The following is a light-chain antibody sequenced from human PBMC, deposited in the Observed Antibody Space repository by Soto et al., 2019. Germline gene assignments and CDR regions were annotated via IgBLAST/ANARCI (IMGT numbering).Light chain of an antibody. Sequence: EIVMTQSPATLSVSPGERATLSCRASQSVSTNLAWYQQKPGQAPRLLMYGASTRPTGIPARFTGSGSGTEFTLTISSLQSEDFAIYYCQQYNDWPPRNTFGQGTRLEMK. CDR1: QSVSTN. CDR3: QQYNDWPPRNT. J-gene: IGKJ5*01. CDR2: GAS. V-gene: IGKV3-15*01.